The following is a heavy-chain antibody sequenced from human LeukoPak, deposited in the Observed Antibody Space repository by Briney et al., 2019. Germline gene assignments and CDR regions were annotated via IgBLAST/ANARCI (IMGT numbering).Heavy chain of an antibody. CDR1: GFTFSIYI. D-gene: IGHD2-21*02. V-gene: IGHV3-21*01. Sequence: PGGSLRHSRAASGFTFSIYIMNWVRPAPGKGLECVSSIAGSSGYISYADAVKGRFTISRDNAKKSLYLQMTSLTAEDTAVYYCARDRGAYCGGDCYLGFDYWGRGTLVTVSS. J-gene: IGHJ4*01. CDR2: IAGSSGYI. CDR3: ARDRGAYCGGDCYLGFDY.